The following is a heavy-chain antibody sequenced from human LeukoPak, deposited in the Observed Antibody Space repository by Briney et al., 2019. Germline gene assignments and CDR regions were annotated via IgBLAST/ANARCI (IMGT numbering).Heavy chain of an antibody. V-gene: IGHV3-15*01. CDR1: GFTFSNAW. CDR3: TTVLRYFDWLSEYFDY. Sequence: GGSLRLSCAASGFTFSNAWMSWVRQAPGKGLEWVGRIKSKTDGGTTDYAAPVKGKFTISRDDSKNTLYLQMNSLKTEDTAVYYCTTVLRYFDWLSEYFDYWGQGTLVTVSS. CDR2: IKSKTDGGTT. D-gene: IGHD3-9*01. J-gene: IGHJ4*02.